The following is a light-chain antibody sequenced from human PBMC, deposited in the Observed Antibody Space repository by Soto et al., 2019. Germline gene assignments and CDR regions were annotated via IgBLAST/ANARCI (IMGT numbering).Light chain of an antibody. CDR1: TSDVGGYNN. Sequence: QSALAQPRSVSGSPGQSVTISCTGTTSDVGGYNNVSWYQHHPGKAPKLIIYDVIERPSGVPDRFSGSKSGNTAFLTISGLQADDEADYYCCSYAGTYSWVFGGGTKLTVL. CDR2: DVI. V-gene: IGLV2-11*01. CDR3: CSYAGTYSWV. J-gene: IGLJ3*02.